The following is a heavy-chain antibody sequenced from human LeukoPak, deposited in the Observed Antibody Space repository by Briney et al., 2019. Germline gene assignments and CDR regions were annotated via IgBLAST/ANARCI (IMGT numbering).Heavy chain of an antibody. Sequence: SETLSLTCAVYGGSFSGYYWIWIRQPPGKGLEWIGEINHSGSTNYNPSLKSRVNISVDTSKIQFSMKLSSVTAADTAVYYCARAYRYYGPYYYYYYYMDVWGKGTTVTVSS. CDR3: ARAYRYYGPYYYYYYYMDV. CDR1: GGSFSGYY. V-gene: IGHV4-34*01. D-gene: IGHD3-10*01. J-gene: IGHJ6*03. CDR2: INHSGST.